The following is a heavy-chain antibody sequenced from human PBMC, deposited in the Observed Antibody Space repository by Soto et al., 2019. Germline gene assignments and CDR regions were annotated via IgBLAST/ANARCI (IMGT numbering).Heavy chain of an antibody. Sequence: QVQLVQSGAEVKKPGSSVKVSCKASGGTFSSYTISWVRQAPGQGLEWMGRIIPILGIANYAQKFQGRVTITAGQSTRTADMELSSLRSEDTAVYYCARGPGYCSGGSCYLSFWGQGTLVTVSS. CDR2: IIPILGIA. D-gene: IGHD2-15*01. CDR1: GGTFSSYT. J-gene: IGHJ4*02. CDR3: ARGPGYCSGGSCYLSF. V-gene: IGHV1-69*02.